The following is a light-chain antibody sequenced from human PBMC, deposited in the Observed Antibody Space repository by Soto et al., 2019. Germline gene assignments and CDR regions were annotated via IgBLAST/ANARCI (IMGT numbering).Light chain of an antibody. Sequence: EIVLSQSPGTLSLSPGERATLSCRASQSVTNRYLAWYRQKPGQAPRLLIFGASIRDTGIPDRFSGSGSGTDFTLTISGLEPEDFAVYYCQQYGSSPGTFGQGTKVEIK. V-gene: IGKV3-20*01. CDR2: GAS. CDR3: QQYGSSPGT. CDR1: QSVTNRY. J-gene: IGKJ1*01.